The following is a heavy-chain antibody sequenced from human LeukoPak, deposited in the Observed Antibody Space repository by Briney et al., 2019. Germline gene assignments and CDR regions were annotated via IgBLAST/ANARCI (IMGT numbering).Heavy chain of an antibody. Sequence: SETLSLTCTVSGGSITRHFWSWIRQPPGKGLEWIGYIYYSGSTSYNPSLKSRVTMSVDTSKNQFSLKLNSLTAADTAVYYCARDTGYPGNDAFDIWGQGTMVTVSS. CDR1: GGSITRHF. D-gene: IGHD5-12*01. J-gene: IGHJ3*02. V-gene: IGHV4-59*11. CDR3: ARDTGYPGNDAFDI. CDR2: IYYSGST.